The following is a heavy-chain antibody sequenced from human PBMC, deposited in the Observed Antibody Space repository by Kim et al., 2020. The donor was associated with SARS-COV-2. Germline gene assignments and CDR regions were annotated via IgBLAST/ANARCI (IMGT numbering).Heavy chain of an antibody. V-gene: IGHV3-33*01. J-gene: IGHJ4*02. Sequence: YAKAGKGRFTNARDNSKNTLYLKMNSLRAEDTAVYYCARDRVAAADTFDYWGQGTLVTVSS. CDR3: ARDRVAAADTFDY. D-gene: IGHD6-13*01.